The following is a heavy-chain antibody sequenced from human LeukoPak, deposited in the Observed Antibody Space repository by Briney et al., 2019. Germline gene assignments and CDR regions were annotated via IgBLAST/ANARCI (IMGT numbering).Heavy chain of an antibody. J-gene: IGHJ5*02. V-gene: IGHV3-23*01. D-gene: IGHD4-17*01. CDR2: ITGGHYAT. CDR3: TKDPNGDYIGAFDP. CDR1: GFSFSSFA. Sequence: GGSLRLSCAASGFSFSSFAMTWVRQAPGKGLEWVSSITGGHYATYNTDSVKGRFTLSRDNAKNTLYLQMNSLRADDTAIYYCTKDPNGDYIGAFDPWGQGTLVTVSS.